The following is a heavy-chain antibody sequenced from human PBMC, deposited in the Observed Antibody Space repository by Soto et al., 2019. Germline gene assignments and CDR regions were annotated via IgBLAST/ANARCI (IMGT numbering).Heavy chain of an antibody. V-gene: IGHV3-23*01. Sequence: EVQLLESGGGLVQPGGSLRLSCAASGLSFSNYAMTWVRQAPGKGLGWVSTLSGSGDSTYYADSVKGRFTVSRDNSKNTLFLQMNGLRAEDTAVYYCTKLRGIAMGDGMDVWGQGTTVTVSS. J-gene: IGHJ6*02. D-gene: IGHD6-19*01. CDR2: LSGSGDST. CDR3: TKLRGIAMGDGMDV. CDR1: GLSFSNYA.